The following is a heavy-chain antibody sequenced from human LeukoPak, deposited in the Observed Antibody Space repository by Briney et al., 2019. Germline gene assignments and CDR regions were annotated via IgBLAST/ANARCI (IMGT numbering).Heavy chain of an antibody. J-gene: IGHJ4*02. D-gene: IGHD2-8*02. V-gene: IGHV3-11*01. Sequence: GGSLRLSCAASGFTFSDYYMSWIRQAPGKGLEWVSYIGVGSSTKYYADSVRGRFTISRDNSKSTLSLQMNSLRAEDTAIYYCATYRQVLLPFESWGQGTLVTVSS. CDR3: ATYRQVLLPFES. CDR2: IGVGSSTK. CDR1: GFTFSDYY.